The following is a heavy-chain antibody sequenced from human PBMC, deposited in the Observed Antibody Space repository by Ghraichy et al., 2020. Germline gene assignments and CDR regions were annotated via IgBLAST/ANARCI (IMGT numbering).Heavy chain of an antibody. CDR3: AREGYIGYDSRGFDI. J-gene: IGHJ3*02. Sequence: GGSLRLSCAASGFTFSSYSMNWVRQTPGRGLEWVSSISVTSSYIYYADSVKGRFTISRDNAKNSLFLQLNSLRAEDTAVYYCAREGYIGYDSRGFDIWGQGTMVTVS. CDR1: GFTFSSYS. V-gene: IGHV3-21*01. D-gene: IGHD5-12*01. CDR2: ISVTSSYI.